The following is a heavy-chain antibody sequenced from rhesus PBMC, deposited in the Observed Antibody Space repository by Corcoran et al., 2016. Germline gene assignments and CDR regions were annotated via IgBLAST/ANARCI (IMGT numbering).Heavy chain of an antibody. Sequence: QVQLQESGPGLVKPSETLSLTCAVSGGSIRAYSYCNWIRHPPGKGLEWIGNIYGKRASTYYNPSLKSRVTISKDTSKNQFFLKLSSVTAADTAVYYCARDPGQGFDYWGQGVLVTVSP. CDR2: IYGKRAST. CDR1: GGSIRAYSY. V-gene: IGHV4S9*01. J-gene: IGHJ4*01. CDR3: ARDPGQGFDY.